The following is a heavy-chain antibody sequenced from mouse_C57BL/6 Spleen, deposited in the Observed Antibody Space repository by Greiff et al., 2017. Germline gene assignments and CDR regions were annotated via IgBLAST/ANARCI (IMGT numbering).Heavy chain of an antibody. D-gene: IGHD2-4*01. J-gene: IGHJ2*01. CDR2: IRNKANGYTT. CDR3: ARYRIYYDSVYFDY. V-gene: IGHV7-3*01. Sequence: EVHLVESGGGLVQPGGSLSLSCAASGFTFTDYYMSWVRQPPGKALEWLGFIRNKANGYTTEYSASVKGRFTISRDNSQSILYLQMNALRAEDSATYYCARYRIYYDSVYFDYGGQGTTLTVSS. CDR1: GFTFTDYY.